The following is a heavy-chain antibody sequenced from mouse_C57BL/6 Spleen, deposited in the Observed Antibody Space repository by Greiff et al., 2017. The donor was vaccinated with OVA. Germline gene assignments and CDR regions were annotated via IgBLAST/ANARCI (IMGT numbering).Heavy chain of an antibody. Sequence: EVNLVESGGGLVKPGGSLKLSCAASGFTFSSYTMSWVRQTPEKRLEWVATISGGGGNTYYPDSVKGRFTISRDNAKNTLYLQMSSLRSEDTALYYCARLLGDWYFDVWGTGTTVTVSS. CDR1: GFTFSSYT. CDR2: ISGGGGNT. D-gene: IGHD4-1*01. CDR3: ARLLGDWYFDV. V-gene: IGHV5-9*01. J-gene: IGHJ1*03.